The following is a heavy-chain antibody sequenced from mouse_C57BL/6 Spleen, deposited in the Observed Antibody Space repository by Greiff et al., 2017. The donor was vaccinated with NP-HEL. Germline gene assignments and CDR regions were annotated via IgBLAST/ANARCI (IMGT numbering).Heavy chain of an antibody. CDR2: IDPENGDT. Sequence: EVQLQQSGAELVRPGASVKLSCTASGFNIKDDYMHWVKQRPEQGLEWIGWIDPENGDTEYASKFQGKATITADTSSNTAYLQLSSLTSEDTAVYYWTPRGYPYYVDYWGQGTTLTVAS. J-gene: IGHJ2*01. V-gene: IGHV14-4*01. CDR1: GFNIKDDY. CDR3: TPRGYPYYVDY. D-gene: IGHD2-2*01.